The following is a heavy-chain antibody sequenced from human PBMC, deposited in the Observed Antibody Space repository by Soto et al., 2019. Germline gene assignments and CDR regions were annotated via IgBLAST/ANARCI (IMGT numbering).Heavy chain of an antibody. CDR1: GFTFSSYS. J-gene: IGHJ4*02. D-gene: IGHD3-22*01. Sequence: GGSLRLSCAASGFTFSSYSMNWVRQAPGKGLEWVSSISSSSSYIYYADSVKGRFTISRDNAKHSLYLQMNSLRAEDTAVYYCARDIGAYYYDSSGYYPGYWGQGTLVTVSS. CDR3: ARDIGAYYYDSSGYYPGY. V-gene: IGHV3-21*01. CDR2: ISSSSSYI.